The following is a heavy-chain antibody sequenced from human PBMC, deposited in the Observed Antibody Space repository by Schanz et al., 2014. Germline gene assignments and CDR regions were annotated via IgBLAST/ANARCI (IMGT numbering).Heavy chain of an antibody. CDR1: GFTFFGSFA. V-gene: IGHV3-23*04. CDR2: MSGSGSTA. CDR3: AKDLYNYGIFDS. D-gene: IGHD3-16*01. Sequence: EVQLVESGGGLAQPGGSLRLSCVASGFTFFGSFAMSCVRQAPGKGLEWVSGMSGSGSTADYADSVKGRFTISRDNSKNTLYLQMNSLRAEDTAVYYCAKDLYNYGIFDSWGQGTLVTVSS. J-gene: IGHJ5*01.